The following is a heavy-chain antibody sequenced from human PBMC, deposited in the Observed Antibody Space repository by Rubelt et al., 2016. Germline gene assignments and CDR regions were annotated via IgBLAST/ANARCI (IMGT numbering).Heavy chain of an antibody. V-gene: IGHV4-30-2*01. D-gene: IGHD6-25*01. CDR3: ARGGILNWFDP. CDR2: IYHSGST. J-gene: IGHJ5*02. CDR1: GGSISSGGYS. Sequence: QVQLQESGPGLVKPSETLSLTCTVSGGSISSGGYSWSWIRQPPGKGLEWIGYIYHSGSTYYNPSLKSRVTISVDRSKNQFSLKLSSVTAADTAVYYCARGGILNWFDPWGQGTLVTVSS.